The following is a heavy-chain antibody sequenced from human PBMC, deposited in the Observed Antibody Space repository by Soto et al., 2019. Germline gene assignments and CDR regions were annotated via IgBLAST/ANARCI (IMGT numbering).Heavy chain of an antibody. Sequence: GGSLRRSSAASGYSVSVNYMSLVRQAPGERLECVSVIYSGDRTDYADSVKGRFTISRDISTNTLFLQMNSLRPEDTAVYYCAGDGGSSKIYFWGQGT. J-gene: IGHJ4*02. CDR3: AGDGGSSKIYF. CDR1: GYSVSVNY. V-gene: IGHV3-53*01. CDR2: IYSGDRT. D-gene: IGHD1-26*01.